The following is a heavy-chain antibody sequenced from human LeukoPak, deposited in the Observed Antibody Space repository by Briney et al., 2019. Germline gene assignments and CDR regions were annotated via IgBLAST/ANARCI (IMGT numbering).Heavy chain of an antibody. CDR3: AKIVDYNDSSGYYFHQ. J-gene: IGHJ1*01. Sequence: ASVKVSCKASGYTFTGYYMHWVREAPGQGLEWMGRINPNSGGTNYAQKFQGRVTMTRDTSISTAYMELSRLTSDDTAMYSCAKIVDYNDSSGYYFHQSRQAILVPVSS. CDR2: INPNSGGT. CDR1: GYTFTGYY. V-gene: IGHV1-2*06. D-gene: IGHD3-22*01.